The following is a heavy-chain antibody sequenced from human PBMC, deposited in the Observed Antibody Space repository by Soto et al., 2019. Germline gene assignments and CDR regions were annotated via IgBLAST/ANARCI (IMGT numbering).Heavy chain of an antibody. CDR1: GFTFSTYA. CDR2: IGGSAVST. Sequence: EVQLLESGGGVVQPGGSLILSCAASGFTFSTYAMAWVRQAPGKGLEWVSGIGGSAVSTNHADSVKGRFIISRDNSKNMVYLQMNSLRAEDTAVYYCACLAWFGDPVPPFDCWGQGTVVTVSS. J-gene: IGHJ4*02. V-gene: IGHV3-23*01. CDR3: ACLAWFGDPVPPFDC. D-gene: IGHD3-10*01.